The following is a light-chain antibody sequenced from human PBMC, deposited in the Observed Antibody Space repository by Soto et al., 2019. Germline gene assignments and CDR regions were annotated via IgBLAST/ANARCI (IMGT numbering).Light chain of an antibody. Sequence: EIVMTQSPATLSMSPGGRATLSCRAGQSVSSNLAWYQQKPGQAPRLLIYGASTRATGFPARFSGSGSGTEFTLTISSLQSEDFAVYYCQQYKNWPLTFGGGTRVEIK. CDR3: QQYKNWPLT. CDR1: QSVSSN. J-gene: IGKJ4*01. V-gene: IGKV3-15*01. CDR2: GAS.